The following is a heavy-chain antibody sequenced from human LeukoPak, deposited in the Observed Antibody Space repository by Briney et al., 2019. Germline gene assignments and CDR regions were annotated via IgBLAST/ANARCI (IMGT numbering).Heavy chain of an antibody. CDR1: GESFSGYF. Sequence: SETLSLTCAVSGESFSGYFWTWIRQPPGKGLEWIGESNHFGSTDYNPSLKSRVTISVDTSKKQFSLNVRSVTDADTPVYFCARGRLQLWSFPLPYNHYAIDVWGQGTTVTVSS. D-gene: IGHD5-18*01. V-gene: IGHV4-34*01. J-gene: IGHJ6*02. CDR3: ARGRLQLWSFPLPYNHYAIDV. CDR2: SNHFGST.